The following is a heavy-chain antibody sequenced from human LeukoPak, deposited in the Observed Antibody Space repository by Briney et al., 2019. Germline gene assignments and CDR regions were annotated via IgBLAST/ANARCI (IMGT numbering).Heavy chain of an antibody. J-gene: IGHJ4*02. CDR3: ARMGGYSGYATH. CDR2: IYTSGST. V-gene: IGHV4-4*07. CDR1: GGSISSYY. D-gene: IGHD5-12*01. Sequence: SETLSLTCTVSGGSISSYYWSWIRQPAGKGLEWIGRIYTSGSTNYNPSLKSRVTMTVDTSKNQFSLKRSSVTAADTAVYYCARMGGYSGYATHWGQGTLVTVSS.